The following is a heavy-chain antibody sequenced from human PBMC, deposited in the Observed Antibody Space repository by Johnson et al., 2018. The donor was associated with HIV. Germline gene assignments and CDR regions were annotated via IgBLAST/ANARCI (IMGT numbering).Heavy chain of an antibody. J-gene: IGHJ3*02. V-gene: IGHV3-23*04. D-gene: IGHD3-9*01. Sequence: VQLVESGGGLVQPGGSPRLSCAASGFTFSSYAMSWVRQAPGQGLEWVSAISVSGGSTYYAVPVQGRFTISRDNSKNTLYLQMNSLRAEDTAVYYCAKDVWHDILTGHTPSGDAFDIWGQGTMVTVSS. CDR1: GFTFSSYA. CDR2: ISVSGGST. CDR3: AKDVWHDILTGHTPSGDAFDI.